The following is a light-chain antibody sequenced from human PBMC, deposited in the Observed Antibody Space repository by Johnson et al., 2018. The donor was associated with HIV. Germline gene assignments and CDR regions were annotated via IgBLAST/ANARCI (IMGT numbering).Light chain of an antibody. CDR1: SSNIGNNY. V-gene: IGLV1-51*01. Sequence: QSVLTQPPSVSAAPGQKVTISCSGSSSNIGNNYVSWYQQLPGTAPKLLIYDNNKRPSGIPDRFSGSKSGTSDTLRITGLQTGDEAYYYCGTWDSSLSVYVFGTGTKVTVL. CDR3: GTWDSSLSVYV. CDR2: DNN. J-gene: IGLJ1*01.